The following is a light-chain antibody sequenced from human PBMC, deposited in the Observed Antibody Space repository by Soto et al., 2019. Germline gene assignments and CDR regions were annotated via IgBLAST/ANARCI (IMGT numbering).Light chain of an antibody. CDR1: SSDVAAYNF. V-gene: IGLV2-14*01. Sequence: QSVMTQPASVSGSPGQSVAISCPETSSDVAAYNFVSWYQQHPGKAPKLMVFDVSNRPSGVSDRFSGSKSGNTASLTISGLQAEDEADYYCSSYTSGGNYVFGTGTKVTVL. J-gene: IGLJ1*01. CDR2: DVS. CDR3: SSYTSGGNYV.